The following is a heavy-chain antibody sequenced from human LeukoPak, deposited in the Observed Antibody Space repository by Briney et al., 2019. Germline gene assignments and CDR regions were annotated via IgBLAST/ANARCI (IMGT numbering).Heavy chain of an antibody. J-gene: IGHJ4*01. Sequence: GGSLRLSCAASGFALSHYYRTWIRQAPGKGLEWVSTLRGSGSTTSYADSVKGRYTLSRNNTKNTVYLQMNSLRAEDTAVYYCAKGIYSSGWSYFDYWGHGTLVTASS. CDR3: AKGIYSSGWSYFDY. CDR2: LRGSGSTT. CDR1: GFALSHYY. V-gene: IGHV3-23*01. D-gene: IGHD6-19*01.